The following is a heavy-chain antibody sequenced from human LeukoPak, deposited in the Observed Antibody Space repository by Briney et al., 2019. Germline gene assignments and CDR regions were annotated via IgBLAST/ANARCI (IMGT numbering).Heavy chain of an antibody. D-gene: IGHD3-10*01. V-gene: IGHV3-23*01. CDR1: GFTFSSYA. CDR3: AECWVSGSYGGYFDY. CDR2: ISGSGGST. J-gene: IGHJ4*02. Sequence: GGSLRLSCAASGFTFSSYAMSWVRQAPGKGLEWVSAISGSGGSTYYADSVKGRFTISRDNSKNTLYLQMNSLRAEDTAVYYCAECWVSGSYGGYFDYWGQGTLVTVSS.